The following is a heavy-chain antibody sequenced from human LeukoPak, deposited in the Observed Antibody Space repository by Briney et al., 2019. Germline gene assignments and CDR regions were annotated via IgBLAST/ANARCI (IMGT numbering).Heavy chain of an antibody. D-gene: IGHD2-15*01. Sequence: SETLSLTCSVSGGSISSYYWSWIRQPPGKGLEWIGYISYSGSTKYNPSLKSRVTTSVDTSKNQFSLKVSSVTAADTAVYYCARLWSPMVEIDYWGQGTLVTVSS. CDR1: GGSISSYY. V-gene: IGHV4-59*08. CDR3: ARLWSPMVEIDY. CDR2: ISYSGST. J-gene: IGHJ4*02.